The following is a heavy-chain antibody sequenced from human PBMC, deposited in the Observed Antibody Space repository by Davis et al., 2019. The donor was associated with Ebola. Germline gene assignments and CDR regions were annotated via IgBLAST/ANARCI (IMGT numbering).Heavy chain of an antibody. Sequence: HSQTLSLTCAISGDSVSVNSGGWNWIRQSPSRGLEWLGRTYYNSKWYNDYALSVKSRITINPDTSKNQFSLQLNSVTPEDTAVYYCARGWLRSGFDSWGQGAPVTVSS. D-gene: IGHD5-12*01. CDR3: ARGWLRSGFDS. J-gene: IGHJ4*02. CDR1: GDSVSVNSGG. V-gene: IGHV6-1*01. CDR2: TYYNSKWYN.